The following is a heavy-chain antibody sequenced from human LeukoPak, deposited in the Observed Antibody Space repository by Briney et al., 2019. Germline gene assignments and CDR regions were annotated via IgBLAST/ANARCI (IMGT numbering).Heavy chain of an antibody. Sequence: ASVKVSCKASGGTFSSYAISWVRQAPGQGLEWMGGIIPIFGTANYAQKFQGRVTITTDESTSTAYMELRSLRSEDTAVYYCARGGDSSSWYTGGNWFDPWGQGTLVTVSS. D-gene: IGHD6-13*01. J-gene: IGHJ5*02. CDR1: GGTFSSYA. CDR3: ARGGDSSSWYTGGNWFDP. CDR2: IIPIFGTA. V-gene: IGHV1-69*05.